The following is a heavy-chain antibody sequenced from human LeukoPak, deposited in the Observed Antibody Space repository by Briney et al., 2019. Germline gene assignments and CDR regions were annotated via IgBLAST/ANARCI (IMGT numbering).Heavy chain of an antibody. CDR2: ISSSSSYI. Sequence: PGGSLRLSCAASGFTFSSYSMNWVRQAPGKGLEWVSSISSSSSYIYYADSVKGRFTISRDNAKNSLYLQMNSLRAEDTAVYYCARSPSYYYDSSGYYGLDYWGRGTLVTVSS. CDR3: ARSPSYYYDSSGYYGLDY. J-gene: IGHJ4*02. CDR1: GFTFSSYS. V-gene: IGHV3-21*01. D-gene: IGHD3-22*01.